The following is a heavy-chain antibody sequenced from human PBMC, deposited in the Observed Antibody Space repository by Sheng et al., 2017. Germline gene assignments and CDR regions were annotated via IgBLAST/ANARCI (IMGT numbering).Heavy chain of an antibody. CDR3: AKEFGDYMDAFDI. D-gene: IGHD4-17*01. Sequence: QAQLVQSGAEVKNLGASVKVSCEASGYGFTGYYIHWVRQAPGQGLEWMGWISPSSGGSQSAQKFQGRVTMTRDTSISTVYMELSRLRSDDTAMYYCAKEFGDYMDAFDIWGQGTMVTVSS. J-gene: IGHJ3*02. CDR1: GYGFTGYY. CDR2: ISPSSGGS. V-gene: IGHV1-2*02.